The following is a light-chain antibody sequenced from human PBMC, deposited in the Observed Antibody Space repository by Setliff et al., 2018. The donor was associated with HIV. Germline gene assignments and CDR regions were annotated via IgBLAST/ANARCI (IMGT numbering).Light chain of an antibody. Sequence: QSALTQSASVSGSLGQSITISCSGTSSDIGAYNYVSWYQQHPVKAPRLIIYDVSNRPSGVSNRFSGSKSGNTASLTISGLQAEDEADYYCSSYTSRRTPVFGTGTKVPS. CDR3: SSYTSRRTPV. V-gene: IGLV2-14*03. CDR2: DVS. CDR1: SSDIGAYNY. J-gene: IGLJ1*01.